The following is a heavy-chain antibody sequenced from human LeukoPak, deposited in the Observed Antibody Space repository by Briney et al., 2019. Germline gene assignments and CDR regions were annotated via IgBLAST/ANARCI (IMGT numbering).Heavy chain of an antibody. Sequence: SETLSLTCTVSGGSIDSNSWTWIRQPPGKGLEWIGYIYYSGTTNYNPSLKSRVTMSVDMSKNQFSLKLSSVTAADTAVYYCARGFRGGSGSVDYWGQGTLVTVSS. D-gene: IGHD6-19*01. V-gene: IGHV4-59*12. CDR3: ARGFRGGSGSVDY. CDR1: GGSIDSNS. CDR2: IYYSGTT. J-gene: IGHJ4*02.